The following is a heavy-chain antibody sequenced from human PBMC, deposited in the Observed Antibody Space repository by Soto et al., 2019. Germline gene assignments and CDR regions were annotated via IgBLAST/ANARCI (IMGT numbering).Heavy chain of an antibody. CDR1: GFTFTCSA. D-gene: IGHD3-3*01. CDR2: IVVGSGNT. Sequence: GASVKVSCKASGFTFTCSAVQWVRQARGQRLEWIGWIVVGSGNTNYADSVQGRFTISRDNSKNMVYLQMNSLRVEDTAIYYCTRVITNSLEWFLDYNGMEVWGQGTTVTVSS. J-gene: IGHJ6*02. CDR3: TRVITNSLEWFLDYNGMEV. V-gene: IGHV1-58*01.